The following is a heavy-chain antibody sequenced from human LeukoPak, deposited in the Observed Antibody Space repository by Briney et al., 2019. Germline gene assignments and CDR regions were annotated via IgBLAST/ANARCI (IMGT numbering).Heavy chain of an antibody. CDR2: IYSGDKT. J-gene: IGHJ5*02. CDR1: GFTVSSKY. Sequence: GGSLRLSCAASGFTVSSKYMSWVRQAPGKGLEWVSVIYSGDKTYYADSVKGRFTISRDNSKNTLYLQMNSLRAEDTAVYYCAKDGVVVAAIPYNWFDPWGQGTLVTVSS. D-gene: IGHD2-15*01. V-gene: IGHV3-53*01. CDR3: AKDGVVVAAIPYNWFDP.